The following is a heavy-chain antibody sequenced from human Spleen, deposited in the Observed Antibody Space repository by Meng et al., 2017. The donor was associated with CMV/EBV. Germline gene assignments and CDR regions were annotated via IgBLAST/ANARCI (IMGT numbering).Heavy chain of an antibody. CDR2: ISWDGSGT. D-gene: IGHD2-2*01. CDR3: AKDGGGYCSSTSCPRDFDY. V-gene: IGHV3-43*01. J-gene: IGHJ4*02. CDR1: GFTFDDYT. Sequence: GESLKISCAASGFTFDDYTMHWVRQAPGKDLEWVSLISWDGSGTYYADSVKGRFTISRDNSKNSLYLQMNSLRIEDTALYYCAKDGGGYCSSTSCPRDFDYWGQGTLVTVSS.